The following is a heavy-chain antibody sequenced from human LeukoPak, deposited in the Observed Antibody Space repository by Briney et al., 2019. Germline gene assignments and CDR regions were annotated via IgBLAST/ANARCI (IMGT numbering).Heavy chain of an antibody. J-gene: IGHJ3*02. CDR2: IYYRGST. V-gene: IGHV4-59*01. Sequence: PSETLSLTCTVSGGSISSYYWSWIRQPPGKGLEWIGYIYYRGSTNYNPSLKSRVTISVDTSKNQFSLKLSSVTAADTAVYYCARSGYCSGGSCHDAFDIWGQGTMVTVSS. CDR3: ARSGYCSGGSCHDAFDI. CDR1: GGSISSYY. D-gene: IGHD2-15*01.